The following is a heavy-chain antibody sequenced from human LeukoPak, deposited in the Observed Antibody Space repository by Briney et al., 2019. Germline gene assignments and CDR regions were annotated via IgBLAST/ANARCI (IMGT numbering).Heavy chain of an antibody. V-gene: IGHV1-69*13. CDR1: GGTFSNYA. J-gene: IGHJ4*02. CDR3: AREVTQGSIDF. Sequence: ASVKVSCKASGGTFSNYAISWVRQAPGQGLEWMGGIIPIFGTANYALKFQGRVTITADESTSTAYMELNSLRSEDTAVYYCAREVTQGSIDFWGQGTLVTVSS. D-gene: IGHD5-18*01. CDR2: IIPIFGTA.